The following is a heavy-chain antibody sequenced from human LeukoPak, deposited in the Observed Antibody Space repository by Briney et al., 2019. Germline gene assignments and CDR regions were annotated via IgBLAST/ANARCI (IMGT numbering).Heavy chain of an antibody. Sequence: PGGSLRLSCAASGLTFSSYAMTWARQTPEKGLEWVSAISGSGDRTYYADSVKGRFTISRDNSKNTMYLQMNALRAEDTALYYCAKWPEGAMNYFDYWGQGILVTVSS. V-gene: IGHV3-23*01. J-gene: IGHJ4*02. CDR2: ISGSGDRT. CDR1: GLTFSSYA. D-gene: IGHD3-16*01. CDR3: AKWPEGAMNYFDY.